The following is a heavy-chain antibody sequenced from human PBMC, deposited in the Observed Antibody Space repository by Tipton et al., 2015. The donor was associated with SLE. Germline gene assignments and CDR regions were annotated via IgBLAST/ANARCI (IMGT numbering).Heavy chain of an antibody. V-gene: IGHV4-39*07. CDR3: AIPTVGATGGFDS. J-gene: IGHJ4*01. CDR1: GDSITSDIYY. Sequence: TLSLTCFVSGDSITSDIYYWGWIRQPPGKGLEWIGTVYSGGNTYHIPSLKTRVTISVDTSRNQFSLKLTSVTAADTAVYYCAIPTVGATGGFDSWGHGTLVIVSS. CDR2: VYSGGNT. D-gene: IGHD1-26*01.